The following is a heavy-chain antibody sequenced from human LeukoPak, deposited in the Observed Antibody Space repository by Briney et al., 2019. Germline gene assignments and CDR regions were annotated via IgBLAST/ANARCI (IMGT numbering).Heavy chain of an antibody. CDR1: GGSFSGYY. D-gene: IGHD3-22*01. V-gene: IGHV4-34*01. CDR2: INHSGST. CDR3: ARGHHYYDSS. Sequence: PSETLSLTCAVYGGSFSGYYWSWIRQPPGKGLEWIGEINHSGSTNYNPSFKSRVTISVDTSKNQFSLKLSSVTAADTAVYYCARGHHYYDSSWGQGTLVTVSS. J-gene: IGHJ4*02.